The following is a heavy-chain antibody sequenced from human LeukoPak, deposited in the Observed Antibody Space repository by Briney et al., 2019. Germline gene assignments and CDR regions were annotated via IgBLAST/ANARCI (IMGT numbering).Heavy chain of an antibody. J-gene: IGHJ4*02. CDR3: ARGAAGSLNTDY. Sequence: GGSLRLSCAASGFTFSSYGMHWVRQAPGKGLEWVAVIWYDGSNKYYADSVKGRFTISRDNSKNTLYLQMNGLRVEDTAVYYCARGAAGSLNTDYWGQGTLVTVSS. D-gene: IGHD6-13*01. V-gene: IGHV3-33*01. CDR2: IWYDGSNK. CDR1: GFTFSSYG.